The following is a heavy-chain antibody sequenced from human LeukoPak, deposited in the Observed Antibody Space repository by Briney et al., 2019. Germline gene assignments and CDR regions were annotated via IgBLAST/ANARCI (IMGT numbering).Heavy chain of an antibody. CDR1: GFSFTNYG. J-gene: IGHJ6*02. CDR2: ISYDGYNK. D-gene: IGHD4-17*01. Sequence: AGRSLRLSCAASGFSFTNYGMHWVRQAPGKGLEWVAVISYDGYNKYYADSVKGRFTISRDNSKNTLYLQMNGLSAEDTAVYYCAKTIYGDSTYYYYYGMDVWGQGTTVTVSS. CDR3: AKTIYGDSTYYYYYGMDV. V-gene: IGHV3-30*18.